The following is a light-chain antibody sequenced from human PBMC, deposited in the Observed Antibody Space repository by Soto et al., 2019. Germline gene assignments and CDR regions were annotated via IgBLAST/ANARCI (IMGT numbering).Light chain of an antibody. CDR2: KAS. Sequence: DIALTQSPSTLTGSFGYKFTITCLASQTISSWLAWYQQKPGKAPKLLIYKASTLKSGVPSRFSGSGSGTEFTLTIIFLRAGDIATYCCQHWTSQSEPFGQGTKVDIK. J-gene: IGKJ1*01. CDR1: QTISSW. V-gene: IGKV1-5*03. CDR3: QHWTSQSEP.